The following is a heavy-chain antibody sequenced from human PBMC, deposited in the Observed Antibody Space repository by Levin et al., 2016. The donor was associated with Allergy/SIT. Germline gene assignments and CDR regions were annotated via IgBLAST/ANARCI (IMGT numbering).Heavy chain of an antibody. CDR2: ISNSGGST. D-gene: IGHD2-2*01. CDR3: AREYCSSTSCYETWYFDL. J-gene: IGHJ2*01. CDR1: GFTFSSYA. V-gene: IGHV3-23*01. Sequence: GESLKISCAASGFTFSSYAMTWVRQAPGKGLEWVSGISNSGGSTYYADSVKGRFTISRDNSKNTLYLQMNSLRAEDTAVYYCAREYCSSTSCYETWYFDLWGRGTLVTVSS.